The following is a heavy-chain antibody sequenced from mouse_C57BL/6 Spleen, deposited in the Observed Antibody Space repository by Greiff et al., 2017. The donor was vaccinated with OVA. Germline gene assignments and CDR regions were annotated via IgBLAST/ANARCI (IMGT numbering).Heavy chain of an antibody. CDR2: IDPSDSYT. CDR3: GRSARNGYYLAEFAY. CDR1: GYTFTSYW. Sequence: QVQLQQPGAELVKPGASVKLSCKASGYTFTSYWMQWVKQRPGQGLEWIGEIDPSDSYTNYNQKFKGKATLTVDTSSSTAYMKRNSLTSEHSAVYSCGRSARNGYYLAEFAYWGQGTLVTVSA. J-gene: IGHJ3*01. V-gene: IGHV1-50*01. D-gene: IGHD2-3*01.